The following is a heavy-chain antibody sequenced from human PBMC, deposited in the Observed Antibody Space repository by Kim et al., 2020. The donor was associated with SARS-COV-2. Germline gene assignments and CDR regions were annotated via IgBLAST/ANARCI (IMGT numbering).Heavy chain of an antibody. V-gene: IGHV3-23*01. CDR1: GFTFSSYA. CDR2: ISGSGGST. CDR3: ARRVVVAATTGGFYYYYGMDV. D-gene: IGHD2-15*01. J-gene: IGHJ6*02. Sequence: GGSLRLSCAASGFTFSSYAMSWVRQAPGKGLEWVSAISGSGGSTYYADSVKGRFTISRDNSKNTLYLQMNSLRAEDTAVYYCARRVVVAATTGGFYYYYGMDVWGQGTTVTVSS.